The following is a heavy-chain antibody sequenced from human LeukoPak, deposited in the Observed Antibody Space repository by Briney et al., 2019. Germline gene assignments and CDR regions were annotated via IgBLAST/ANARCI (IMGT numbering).Heavy chain of an antibody. Sequence: SETLSLTCTVSGGSISKYYWSWIRQPPGKGLEWIGYIYYSGSTKYNTSLKSRVTISVHTSKNQFSLNLTSVTAADTAVYYCARVVDSSGYYTLPYTGWYFDLWGRGTLVTVSS. D-gene: IGHD3-22*01. V-gene: IGHV4-59*08. CDR1: GGSISKYY. CDR3: ARVVDSSGYYTLPYTGWYFDL. J-gene: IGHJ2*01. CDR2: IYYSGST.